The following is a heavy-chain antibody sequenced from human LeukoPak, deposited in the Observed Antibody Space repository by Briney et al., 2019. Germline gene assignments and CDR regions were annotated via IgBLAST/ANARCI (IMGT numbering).Heavy chain of an antibody. CDR2: IYSGGST. J-gene: IGHJ3*02. Sequence: GGSLRLSCAASGFTVSSNYMSWVRQAPGKGLEWVSVIYSGGSTYYADSVKGRFTISRDSFKNTLYLQMNSLRPEDTAVYYCAKEGDYYGSGSYRDGFDIWGQGTRATVSS. D-gene: IGHD3-10*01. V-gene: IGHV3-66*01. CDR3: AKEGDYYGSGSYRDGFDI. CDR1: GFTVSSNY.